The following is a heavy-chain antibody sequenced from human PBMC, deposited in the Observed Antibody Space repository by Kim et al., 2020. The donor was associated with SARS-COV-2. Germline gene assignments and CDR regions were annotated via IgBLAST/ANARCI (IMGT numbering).Heavy chain of an antibody. CDR3: ARDAASAFDI. J-gene: IGHJ3*02. V-gene: IGHV3-21*01. Sequence: GGSLRLSCAASGFTFSSYSTNWVRQAPGKGLEWVSSISSSSSYIYYADSVKGRFTISRDNAKNSLYLQMNSLRAEDTAVYYCARDAASAFDIWGQGTMVTVSS. CDR2: ISSSSSYI. CDR1: GFTFSSYS. D-gene: IGHD6-25*01.